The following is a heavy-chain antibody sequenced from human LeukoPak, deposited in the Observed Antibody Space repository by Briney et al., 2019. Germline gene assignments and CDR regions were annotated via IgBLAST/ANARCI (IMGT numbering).Heavy chain of an antibody. J-gene: IGHJ6*03. CDR2: MYSSGST. D-gene: IGHD6-19*01. CDR1: GASISNCY. CDR3: ARTRSYYMDV. V-gene: IGHV4-4*07. Sequence: PSETLSLTCTVSGASISNCYWTWIRQPAGKGLEWIGRMYSSGSTIYNPSLKSRVTMSVDTSKNQFSLTLSSVTAADTAVYYCARTRSYYMDVWAKGTTVTVSS.